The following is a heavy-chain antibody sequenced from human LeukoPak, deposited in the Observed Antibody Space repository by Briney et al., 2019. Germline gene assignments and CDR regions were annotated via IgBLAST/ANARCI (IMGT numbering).Heavy chain of an antibody. J-gene: IGHJ4*02. D-gene: IGHD3-10*02. CDR3: ARGGYYYVPLRYFDY. CDR1: GFTFSSYS. Sequence: TGGSLRLSCAASGFTFSSYSMNWVRQAPGKGLEWVSYISSSSSTIYYADSVKGRFTISRDNAKNSLYLQMNSLRAEDTAVYYCARGGYYYVPLRYFDYWGQGTLVTVSS. V-gene: IGHV3-48*01. CDR2: ISSSSSTI.